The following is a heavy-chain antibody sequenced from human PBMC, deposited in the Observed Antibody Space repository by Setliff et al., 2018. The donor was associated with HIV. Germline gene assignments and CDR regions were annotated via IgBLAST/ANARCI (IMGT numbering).Heavy chain of an antibody. CDR1: GGSMSSYY. D-gene: IGHD2-15*01. CDR3: ALTGHRLLRGYMDV. CDR2: IYYSGST. Sequence: PSENLSLTCTVSGGSMSSYYWSWIRQPPGKGLEWVGYIYYSGSTNYNPSLKSRVTMSLDTSKKHFSLNLKSVTAADTAVYYCALTGHRLLRGYMDVWGKGTTVTVSS. J-gene: IGHJ6*03. V-gene: IGHV4-59*12.